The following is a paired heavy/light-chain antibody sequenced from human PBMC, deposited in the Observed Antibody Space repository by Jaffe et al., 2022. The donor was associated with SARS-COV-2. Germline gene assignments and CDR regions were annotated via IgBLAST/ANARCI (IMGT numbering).Heavy chain of an antibody. D-gene: IGHD6-13*01. CDR3: ARGVAAAVKY. V-gene: IGHV3-11*01. J-gene: IGHJ4*02. Sequence: QVQLVESGGGLVKPGGSLRLSCAASGFTFSDYYMNWIRQAPGKGLEWVSYISSSGSTIYYTDSVKGRFTISRDNTKNSLYLQMNSLRAEDTAVYYCARGVAAAVKYWGQGTLVTVSS. CDR1: GFTFSDYY. CDR2: ISSSGSTI.
Light chain of an antibody. Sequence: DVVMTQSPLSMPVTLGQPASISCRSSQSLLDSDGNTYLSWFQQRPGQSPRRLIYTVSNRDSGVPDRFSGSGSGTDFTLKISRVETEDVGVYYCMQGTHWPGTFGQGTKVEIE. CDR1: QSLLDSDGNTY. CDR2: TVS. CDR3: MQGTHWPGT. J-gene: IGKJ1*01. V-gene: IGKV2-30*01.